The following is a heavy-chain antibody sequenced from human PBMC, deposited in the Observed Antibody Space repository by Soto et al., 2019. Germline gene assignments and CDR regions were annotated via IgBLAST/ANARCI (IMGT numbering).Heavy chain of an antibody. Sequence: PSETLSLTCTVSGGSISSGDYYWSWIRQPPGKGLEWIGYIYYSGSTHYNPSLKSRVTISVDTSKNQFSLKLSSVTAADTAVYYCARGDYGDYAHFDYWGQGTLVTVSS. D-gene: IGHD4-17*01. CDR1: GGSISSGDYY. CDR2: IYYSGST. V-gene: IGHV4-30-4*01. J-gene: IGHJ4*02. CDR3: ARGDYGDYAHFDY.